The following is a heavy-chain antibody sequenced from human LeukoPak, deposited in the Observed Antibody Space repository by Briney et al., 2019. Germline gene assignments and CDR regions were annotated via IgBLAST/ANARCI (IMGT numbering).Heavy chain of an antibody. Sequence: GGSLRLSCAASGFTFSSYAISWVRQAPGKGLEWVSAISGSGGSTYYADSVKGRFTISRDNSKNTLYLQMNSLRAEDTAVYYCANPIAYCGGDCLFDYWGQGTLVTVSS. CDR3: ANPIAYCGGDCLFDY. J-gene: IGHJ4*02. CDR1: GFTFSSYA. CDR2: ISGSGGST. V-gene: IGHV3-23*01. D-gene: IGHD2-21*02.